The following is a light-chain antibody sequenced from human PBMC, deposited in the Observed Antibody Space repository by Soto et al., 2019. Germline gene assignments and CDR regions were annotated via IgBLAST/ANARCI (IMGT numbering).Light chain of an antibody. Sequence: QSALTQPASVSGSPGQSITISCTGTSSDIGGYNYVSWYQQHPGKAPKLIIYDVSNRPSGVSNRFSGSKSGNTASLTISGLQAEDEADYYCSSYISSSTLDVVFGGGTKLPVL. J-gene: IGLJ2*01. CDR3: SSYISSSTLDVV. CDR2: DVS. CDR1: SSDIGGYNY. V-gene: IGLV2-14*01.